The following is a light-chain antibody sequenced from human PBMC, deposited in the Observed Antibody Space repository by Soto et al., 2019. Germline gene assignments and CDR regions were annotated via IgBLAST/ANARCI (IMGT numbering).Light chain of an antibody. CDR3: SSYRDSSNYV. CDR1: RSDIAIYSY. CDR2: HVT. Sequence: QPVLTLPGSVCRTPCQSITISRPGTRSDIAIYSYVSWYQQQPGKSPILMIYHVTNPPSGVSNRVSGSRSGNTGSLTISGLQAEHEPDYYCSSYRDSSNYVIGTGRKVT. J-gene: IGLJ1*01. V-gene: IGLV2-14*03.